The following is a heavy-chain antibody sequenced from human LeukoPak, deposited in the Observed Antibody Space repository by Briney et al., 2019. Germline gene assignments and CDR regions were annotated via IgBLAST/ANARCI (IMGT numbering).Heavy chain of an antibody. CDR2: INPNSGGT. V-gene: IGHV1-2*02. J-gene: IGHJ4*02. D-gene: IGHD3-3*01. CDR1: GYTFTGYY. Sequence: GASVKVSCKASGYTFTGYYMHWVRQAPGQGLEWMGWINPNSGGTNYAQKFQGSVTMTRDTSISTAYMELSSLRSEDMAVYYCAREYDFWSGYYGVRYFDYWGQGTLVTVSS. CDR3: AREYDFWSGYYGVRYFDY.